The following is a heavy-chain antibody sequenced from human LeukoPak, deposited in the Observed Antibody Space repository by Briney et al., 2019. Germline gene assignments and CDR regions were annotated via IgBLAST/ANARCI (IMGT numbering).Heavy chain of an antibody. J-gene: IGHJ6*03. V-gene: IGHV1-2*06. CDR1: GYTFTGYY. CDR3: ARSPPAYYDFWSGYYLLYYYYMDV. D-gene: IGHD3-3*01. CDR2: INPNSGGT. Sequence: ASVKVSCKASGYTFTGYYMHWVRQAPGQGLEWMGRINPNSGGTNYAQKLQGRVTMTTDTSTSTAYMELRSLRSDDTAVYYCARSPPAYYDFWSGYYLLYYYYMDVWGKGTTVTVSS.